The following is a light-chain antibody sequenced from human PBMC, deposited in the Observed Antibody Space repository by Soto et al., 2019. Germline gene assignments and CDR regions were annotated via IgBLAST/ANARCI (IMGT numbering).Light chain of an antibody. CDR2: GAS. V-gene: IGKV3-20*01. CDR3: QQYGSSPPT. CDR1: QRVNHN. Sequence: VMTQSPDTLSASPGERVSLSCRASQRVNHNLAWYQQKPGQAPRLLIYGASSRATGIPDRFSGSGSGTDFTLTISRLEPEDFAVYYCQQYGSSPPTFGQGTKVDIK. J-gene: IGKJ1*01.